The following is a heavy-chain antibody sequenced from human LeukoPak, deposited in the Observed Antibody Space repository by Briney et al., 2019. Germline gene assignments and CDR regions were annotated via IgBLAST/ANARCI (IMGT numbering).Heavy chain of an antibody. CDR1: GYSLTNTYY. CDR3: ARDRGRVWGSYRSKPSFDY. V-gene: IGHV4-38-2*02. CDR2: IYYSGST. J-gene: IGHJ4*02. D-gene: IGHD3-16*02. Sequence: PSETLSLTCNVSGYSLTNTYYWGWIRQPPGKGLEWIGSIYYSGSTYYNPSLKSRVTISVDTSKNQFSLKLSSVTAADTAVYYCARDRGRVWGSYRSKPSFDYWGQGTLVTVSS.